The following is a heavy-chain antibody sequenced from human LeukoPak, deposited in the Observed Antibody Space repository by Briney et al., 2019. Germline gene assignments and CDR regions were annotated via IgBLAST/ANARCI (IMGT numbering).Heavy chain of an antibody. V-gene: IGHV4-38-2*02. Sequence: SETLSLTCTVSGYSISSGYYWSWIRQPPGKGLEWIGEINHSGSTNYKPSLKSRVTISVDTSKNQCSLKLSSVTAADTAVYYCARGSVTSHYYYYYGMDVWGQGTTVTVSS. CDR2: INHSGST. D-gene: IGHD3-3*01. CDR3: ARGSVTSHYYYYYGMDV. J-gene: IGHJ6*02. CDR1: GYSISSGYY.